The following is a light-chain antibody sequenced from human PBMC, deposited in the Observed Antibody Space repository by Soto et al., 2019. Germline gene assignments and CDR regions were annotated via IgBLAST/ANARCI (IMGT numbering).Light chain of an antibody. J-gene: IGLJ2*01. V-gene: IGLV1-44*01. CDR3: SSYTSTSTLV. Sequence: QSVLTQPPSVSGTPGQRVTISCSGSSSNIGSNTVNWYQQFPGTAPKLLIYSNNQWPSGVPDRFSGSKSGTSASLAISGLQSEDEADYYCSSYTSTSTLVFGGGTKLTVL. CDR1: SSNIGSNT. CDR2: SNN.